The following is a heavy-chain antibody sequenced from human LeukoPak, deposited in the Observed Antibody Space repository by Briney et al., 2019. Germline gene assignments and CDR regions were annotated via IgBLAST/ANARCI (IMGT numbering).Heavy chain of an antibody. CDR3: ARLLDNDISGDPDTFDV. J-gene: IGHJ3*01. Sequence: SETLSLTCTVSGASFNSYYWSWLRQPAGKGLEWIGRIHTSGSTDYSPSLQSRVTISIDTSQKQFSLNLSSVTAADTAVYYCARLLDNDISGDPDTFDVWGQGTTVIVSS. V-gene: IGHV4-4*07. CDR2: IHTSGST. CDR1: GASFNSYY. D-gene: IGHD3-22*01.